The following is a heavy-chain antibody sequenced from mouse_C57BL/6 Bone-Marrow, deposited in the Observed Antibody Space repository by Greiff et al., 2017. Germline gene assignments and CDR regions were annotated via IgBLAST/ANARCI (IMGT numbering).Heavy chain of an antibody. CDR3: ARSPPYSNYEAY. Sequence: QVQLQQPGAELVKPGASVKLSCKASGYTFTSYWMHWVKQRPGQGLEWIGMIHPNSGSTNYNEKFKSKATLTVDKSSSTAYMQLSSLTSEDSAVYYCARSPPYSNYEAYWGQGTLVTVSA. J-gene: IGHJ3*01. V-gene: IGHV1-64*01. CDR2: IHPNSGST. CDR1: GYTFTSYW. D-gene: IGHD2-5*01.